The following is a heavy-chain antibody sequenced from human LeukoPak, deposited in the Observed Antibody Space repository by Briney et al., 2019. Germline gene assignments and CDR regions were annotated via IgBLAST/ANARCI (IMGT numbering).Heavy chain of an antibody. D-gene: IGHD6-6*01. Sequence: SVKVSCKASGGTFSSYAISWVRQAPGQGLEWMGGIIPIFGTANYAQKFQGRVTITTDESTSTAYMELSSLRSEGTAVYYCARTPGGKAIAAPPSYFDYWGQGTLVTVSS. CDR1: GGTFSSYA. V-gene: IGHV1-69*05. CDR3: ARTPGGKAIAAPPSYFDY. J-gene: IGHJ4*02. CDR2: IIPIFGTA.